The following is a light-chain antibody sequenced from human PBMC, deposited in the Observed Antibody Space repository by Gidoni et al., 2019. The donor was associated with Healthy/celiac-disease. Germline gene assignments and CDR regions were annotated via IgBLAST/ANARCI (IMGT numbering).Light chain of an antibody. Sequence: EIQMTQSPSSLSASVGDRVTITCRASQGISSYLNWYQQKPGNAPKLLIYAASSLQSGVPSRFSRSGSGTDFTLTISSLQPEDFATYYCRQSYSTPRTFGQGTKVEIK. CDR2: AAS. CDR3: RQSYSTPRT. J-gene: IGKJ1*01. CDR1: QGISSY. V-gene: IGKV1-39*01.